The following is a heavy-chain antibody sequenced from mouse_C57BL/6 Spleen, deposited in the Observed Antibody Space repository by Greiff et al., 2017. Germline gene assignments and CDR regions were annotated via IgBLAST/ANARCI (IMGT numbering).Heavy chain of an antibody. V-gene: IGHV5-4*01. CDR2: ISDGGSYT. J-gene: IGHJ4*01. CDR1: GFTFSSYA. D-gene: IGHD1-1*01. Sequence: VQLKESGGGLVKPGGSLKLSCAASGFTFSSYAMSWVRQTPEKRLEWVATISDGGSYTYYPDNVKGRFTISRDNAKNNLYLQMSHLKSEDTAMYYCASNYGAMDYWGQGTSVTVSS. CDR3: ASNYGAMDY.